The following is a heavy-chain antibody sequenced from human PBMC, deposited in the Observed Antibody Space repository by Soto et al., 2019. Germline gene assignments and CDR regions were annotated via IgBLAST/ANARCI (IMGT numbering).Heavy chain of an antibody. CDR2: IWYDGSNK. V-gene: IGHV3-33*01. Sequence: QVQLVESGGGVVQPGRSLRLSCAASGFTFSSYGMHWVRQAPGKGLEWVAVIWYDGSNKYYADSVKGRFNISRDNSKNTLYLQRNSLRAEDTAVYYCARDLLGYYGSGLPDYWGQGILVTVSS. CDR3: ARDLLGYYGSGLPDY. D-gene: IGHD3-10*01. J-gene: IGHJ4*02. CDR1: GFTFSSYG.